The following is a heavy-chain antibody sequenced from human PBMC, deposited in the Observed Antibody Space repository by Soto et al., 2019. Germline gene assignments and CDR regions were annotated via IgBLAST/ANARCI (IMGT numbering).Heavy chain of an antibody. CDR2: FYFRGTP. J-gene: IGHJ6*02. CDR3: ARGLPLGDIVEVSDRGFMFYNCGMDV. CDR1: GGSISAYY. D-gene: IGHD2-2*01. Sequence: QVQLQESGPGLVKPSETLSLTCTVSGGSISAYYWSWIRQPAGKGLEWIGRFYFRGTPTYNPSLKGRASTSLDTSKKHRSLKLRSVTAAATAVYYCARGLPLGDIVEVSDRGFMFYNCGMDVWGQGTTVTVSS. V-gene: IGHV4-4*07.